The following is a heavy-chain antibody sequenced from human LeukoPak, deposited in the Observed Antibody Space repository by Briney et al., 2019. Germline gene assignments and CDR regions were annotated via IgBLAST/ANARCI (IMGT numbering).Heavy chain of an antibody. CDR3: AKAYKYSSGRYYSYYYGMDV. Sequence: GSLRLSCAASGFTFSSYGMHWVRQAPGKGLEWVAVISYDGSSEYYADSVKGRFTISRDNSKNTLYLQMNSLRAEDTAVYYCAKAYKYSSGRYYSYYYGMDVWGQGTTVTVSS. J-gene: IGHJ6*02. D-gene: IGHD6-19*01. V-gene: IGHV3-30*18. CDR2: ISYDGSSE. CDR1: GFTFSSYG.